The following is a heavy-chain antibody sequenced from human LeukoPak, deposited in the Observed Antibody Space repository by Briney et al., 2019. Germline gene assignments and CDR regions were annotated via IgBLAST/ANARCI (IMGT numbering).Heavy chain of an antibody. V-gene: IGHV3-20*01. CDR3: ARHDSSGYYWGTDY. Sequence: GGSLRLSCAASGFTFDDYGMSWVRQAPGKGLEWVSGINWNGGSTAYADSVKGRFTISRDNAKNSLYLQMNSLRAEDTALYHCARHDSSGYYWGTDYWGQGTLVTVSS. D-gene: IGHD3-22*01. CDR1: GFTFDDYG. J-gene: IGHJ4*02. CDR2: INWNGGST.